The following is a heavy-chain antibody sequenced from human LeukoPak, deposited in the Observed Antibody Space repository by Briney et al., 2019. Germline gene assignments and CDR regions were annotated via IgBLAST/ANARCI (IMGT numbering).Heavy chain of an antibody. CDR2: IKTKTDDGTT. Sequence: GGSLRLSCAASGFTFSRYWMHWVRQAPGKGLEWVGRIKTKTDDGTTDYAAPVKGRFTISRDDSKSTLYLQMNSLKTEDTAVYYCTTAGMHWGQGTLVTVSS. CDR1: GFTFSRYW. J-gene: IGHJ4*02. V-gene: IGHV3-15*01. D-gene: IGHD1-14*01. CDR3: TTAGMH.